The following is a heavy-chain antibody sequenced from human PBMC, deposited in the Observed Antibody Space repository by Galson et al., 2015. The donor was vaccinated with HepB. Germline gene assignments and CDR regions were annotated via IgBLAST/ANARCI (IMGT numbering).Heavy chain of an antibody. CDR3: ARDCGSVCNPGIAVVGTWDYYYGMDV. Sequence: SVKVSCKASGGTFSSYAISWVRQAPGQGLEWMGGIIPIFGTANYAQKFQGRVTITADESTSTAYMELSSLRSEGTAVYYCARDCGSVCNPGIAVVGTWDYYYGMDVWGQGTTVTVSS. V-gene: IGHV1-69*13. D-gene: IGHD6-19*01. J-gene: IGHJ6*02. CDR1: GGTFSSYA. CDR2: IIPIFGTA.